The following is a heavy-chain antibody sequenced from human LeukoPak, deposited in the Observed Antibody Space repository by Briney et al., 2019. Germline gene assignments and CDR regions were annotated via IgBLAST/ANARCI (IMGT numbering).Heavy chain of an antibody. V-gene: IGHV4-30-2*01. Sequence: SQTLSLTCAVSGGSISSGGYSWSWIRQPPGKGLEWIGYIYHSGSTYYNPSPKSRVTISVDRSKNQFSLKLSSVTAADTAVYYCARGDFWFDPWGQGTLVTVSS. CDR1: GGSISSGGYS. CDR3: ARGDFWFDP. CDR2: IYHSGST. J-gene: IGHJ5*02.